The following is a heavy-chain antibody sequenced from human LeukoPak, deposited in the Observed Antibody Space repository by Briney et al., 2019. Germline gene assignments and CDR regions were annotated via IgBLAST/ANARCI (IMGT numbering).Heavy chain of an antibody. CDR1: GYTFTGYY. V-gene: IGHV1-2*02. D-gene: IGHD3-22*01. Sequence: ASVQVSCQASGYTFTGYYMHWVRQAPGQGLEWMGWINPNSGGTNYAQKFQGRVTMTRDTSISTAYMELSRLRSDDTAVYYCARLRDDSSGYYLIDYWGQGTLVTVSS. CDR2: INPNSGGT. CDR3: ARLRDDSSGYYLIDY. J-gene: IGHJ4*02.